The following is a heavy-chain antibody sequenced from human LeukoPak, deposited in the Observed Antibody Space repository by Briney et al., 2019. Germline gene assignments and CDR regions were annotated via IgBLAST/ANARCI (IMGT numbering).Heavy chain of an antibody. CDR3: ARETYCSGGRCYKGNAFDI. CDR2: IKQDGSEK. CDR1: GFTFSSYW. D-gene: IGHD2-15*01. V-gene: IGHV3-7*01. J-gene: IGHJ3*02. Sequence: GGSLTLSCAPSGFTFSSYWMSWVRQAPGKGLEWVANIKQDGSEKYYVDSVKGRFTISRDNAKNSLYLQMKSLRDDDTAVYYCARETYCSGGRCYKGNAFDIWGQGTMVTVSS.